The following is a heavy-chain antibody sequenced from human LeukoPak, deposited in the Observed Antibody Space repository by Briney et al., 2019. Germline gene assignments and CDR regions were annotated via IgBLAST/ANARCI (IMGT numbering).Heavy chain of an antibody. V-gene: IGHV3-20*01. Sequence: GGSLRLSCAASGFTFDDYGMSWVRQAPGKGLEWVSGINWNGGSTGYADSVKGRFTISRDNAKNSLYLQMNSLRAEDTALYHCARAYCSSTSCYTTDWYFDLWGRGTLVTVSS. CDR3: ARAYCSSTSCYTTDWYFDL. D-gene: IGHD2-2*02. CDR2: INWNGGST. CDR1: GFTFDDYG. J-gene: IGHJ2*01.